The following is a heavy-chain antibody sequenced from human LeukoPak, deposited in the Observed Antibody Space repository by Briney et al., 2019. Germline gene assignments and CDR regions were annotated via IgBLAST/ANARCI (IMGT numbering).Heavy chain of an antibody. CDR2: IRSKANSYAT. Sequence: PGGSLRLSCAASGFTFSGSAMHWVRQASGKGLEWVGRIRSKANSYATAYAASVKGRFTISRDDSKNTAYLQMNSLRAEDTAVYYCARGEDTAMVTGYYGMDVWGQGTTVTVSS. CDR1: GFTFSGSA. D-gene: IGHD5-18*01. V-gene: IGHV3-73*01. CDR3: ARGEDTAMVTGYYGMDV. J-gene: IGHJ6*02.